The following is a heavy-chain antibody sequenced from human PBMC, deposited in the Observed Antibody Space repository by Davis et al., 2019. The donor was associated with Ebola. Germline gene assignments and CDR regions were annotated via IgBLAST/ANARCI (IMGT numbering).Heavy chain of an antibody. CDR2: IWYDGSNK. CDR1: GFTFSSYG. V-gene: IGHV3-30*19. J-gene: IGHJ4*02. Sequence: PAGSLTLSCAASGFTFSSYGMHWVRQAPGKGLEWVAVIWYDGSNKYYAASVKGRFTISRDNSKNTLYLQMNSLRAEDTAVYYCARGYSSGWAYFDYWGQGTLVTVSS. D-gene: IGHD6-19*01. CDR3: ARGYSSGWAYFDY.